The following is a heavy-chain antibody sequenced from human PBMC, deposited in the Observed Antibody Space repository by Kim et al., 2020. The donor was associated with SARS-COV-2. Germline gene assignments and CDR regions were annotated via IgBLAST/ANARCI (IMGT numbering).Heavy chain of an antibody. J-gene: IGHJ4*02. CDR2: ISSSSTI. Sequence: GGSLRLSCAASGFTFSSYSMNWVRQAPGKGLEWVSYISSSSTIYYADSVKGRFTISRDNAKNSLYLQMNSLRDEDTAVYYCARTDGDSDPDFDYWGQGTLVTVSS. CDR1: GFTFSSYS. V-gene: IGHV3-48*02. D-gene: IGHD4-17*01. CDR3: ARTDGDSDPDFDY.